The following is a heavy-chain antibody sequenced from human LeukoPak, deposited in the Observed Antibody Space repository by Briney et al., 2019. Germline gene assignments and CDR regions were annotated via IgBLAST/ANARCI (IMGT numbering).Heavy chain of an antibody. CDR2: INHSGST. V-gene: IGHV4-34*01. CDR3: ARDGNSFSDGYLLDY. J-gene: IGHJ4*02. D-gene: IGHD5-24*01. CDR1: GGSFSGYY. Sequence: SETLSLTCAVYGGSFSGYYWSWIRQPPGKGLEWIGEINHSGSTNYNPSLKSRVTISVDTSKNQFSLKLSSVTAADTAVYYCARDGNSFSDGYLLDYWGQGTLVTVSS.